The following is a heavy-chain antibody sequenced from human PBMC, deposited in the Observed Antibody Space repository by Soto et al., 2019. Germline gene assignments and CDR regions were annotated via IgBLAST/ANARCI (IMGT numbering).Heavy chain of an antibody. CDR3: ARDKDRLQLGGNYYYILDV. CDR1: GGTFSTSA. D-gene: IGHD1-1*01. CDR2: IMPVFPTP. Sequence: QVQLVQSGAEVKKPGSSVKVSCKTSGGTFSTSAISWVRQAPGQGLEWVGGIMPVFPTPDYAQNFQGRVTITADDYTTTAYLGLTSLRADDTAVYYCARDKDRLQLGGNYYYILDVWGQGTAITVSS. V-gene: IGHV1-69*12. J-gene: IGHJ6*02.